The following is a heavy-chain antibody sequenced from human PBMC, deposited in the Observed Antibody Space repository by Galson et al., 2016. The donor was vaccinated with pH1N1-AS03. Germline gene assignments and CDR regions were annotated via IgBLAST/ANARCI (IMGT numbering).Heavy chain of an antibody. D-gene: IGHD5-24*01. V-gene: IGHV3-53*05. CDR1: GFRVSSDS. CDR2: IHSGGGT. CDR3: ARDLEMPTAH. Sequence: SLRLSCAASGFRVSSDSMTWVRQAPGKGLEWVSVIHSGGGTYYAGSVKGRFSLSRDNFKNTVGLQMNRLRTEDTAVYYCARDLEMPTAHWGQGTLVTVSS. J-gene: IGHJ4*02.